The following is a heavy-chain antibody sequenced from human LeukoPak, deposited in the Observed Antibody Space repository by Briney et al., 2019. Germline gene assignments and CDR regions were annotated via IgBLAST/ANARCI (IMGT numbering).Heavy chain of an antibody. CDR2: IYYSESP. CDR3: ACGGGGSYSNWFDP. J-gene: IGHJ5*02. D-gene: IGHD1-26*01. CDR1: GDSISSSY. Sequence: SETLSLTCTVSGDSISSSYWSWIRQPPGQGLEWIGYIYYSESPNSNPSLTSRVTISIATSKNQFSLKLSSVTAADTAVYYCACGGGGSYSNWFDPWGQGTLVTVSS. V-gene: IGHV4-59*01.